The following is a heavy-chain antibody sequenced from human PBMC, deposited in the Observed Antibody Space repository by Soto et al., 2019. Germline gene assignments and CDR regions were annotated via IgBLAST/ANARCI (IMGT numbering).Heavy chain of an antibody. CDR1: GFTFSSYA. V-gene: IGHV3-23*01. CDR2: ISGSGGST. CDR3: AKCHDTSGYSVSDY. J-gene: IGHJ4*02. D-gene: IGHD3-22*01. Sequence: GGSLRLSCAASGFTFSSYAMRWVRQAPGKGLEWVSSISGSGGSTSYADSVKGRFTISRDNSKNTLYLQMNSLTAEDTAVYYCAKCHDTSGYSVSDYWGQGTLVTVSS.